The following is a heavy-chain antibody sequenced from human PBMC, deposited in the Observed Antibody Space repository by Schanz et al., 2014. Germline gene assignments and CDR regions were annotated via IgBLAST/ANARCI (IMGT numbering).Heavy chain of an antibody. J-gene: IGHJ6*02. CDR3: VKDLQRELLRDDHYYGMDV. CDR1: GFPFSSHG. Sequence: QVQLVESGGGVVQPGRSLKLSCAASGFPFSSHGMHWVRQAPAKGLEWVAVVGDTGTTKFYADSVKGRLTVSRDNSENTVYLQMNSLRAEDTAVYYCVKDLQRELLRDDHYYGMDVWGQGTTVTVSS. CDR2: VGDTGTTK. V-gene: IGHV3-30*18. D-gene: IGHD1-26*01.